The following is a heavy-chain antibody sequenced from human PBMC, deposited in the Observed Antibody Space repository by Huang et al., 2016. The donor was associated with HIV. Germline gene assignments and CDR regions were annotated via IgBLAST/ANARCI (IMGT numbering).Heavy chain of an antibody. V-gene: IGHV3-30*18. CDR3: AKGGSAAAVLDF. Sequence: QVQLVESGGGVVQPGRSLRIFCADSGVTFSGYGMHWVRQAPGNGVEWVAVTAYEAKTKYYAESVKGRFSISRDNSKTTVYLQLNSLRLEDTAVYYCAKGGSAAAVLDFWGQGTLVTVSS. CDR2: TAYEAKTK. J-gene: IGHJ4*02. CDR1: GVTFSGYG. D-gene: IGHD6-13*01.